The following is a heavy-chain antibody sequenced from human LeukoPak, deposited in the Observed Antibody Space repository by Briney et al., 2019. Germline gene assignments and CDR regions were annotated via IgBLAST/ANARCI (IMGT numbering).Heavy chain of an antibody. Sequence: PGGSLRLSCAASGFTFDDYGMSWVRQAPGKGLEWVSGVNWNGGSTGYADSVKGRFTISRDNAKNSLYLQMNSLRAEDTALYYCARDTLRWDYDILTGYSHPILWGQGTLVTVSS. J-gene: IGHJ4*02. D-gene: IGHD3-9*01. CDR2: VNWNGGST. CDR3: ARDTLRWDYDILTGYSHPIL. V-gene: IGHV3-20*04. CDR1: GFTFDDYG.